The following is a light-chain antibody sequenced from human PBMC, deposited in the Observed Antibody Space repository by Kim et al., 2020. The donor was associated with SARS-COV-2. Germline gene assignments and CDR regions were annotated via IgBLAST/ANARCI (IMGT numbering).Light chain of an antibody. V-gene: IGLV2-8*01. J-gene: IGLJ2*01. CDR1: SVGAYKY. Sequence: SPGQSVTISGTGASVGAYKYVSWYQQHPGKAPKVIIYEVSKRPSGVPDRFSGSKSRNTASLTVSGLQAEDEGDYHCSSYTGSNSVVFGGGTQLTVL. CDR3: SSYTGSNSVV. CDR2: EVS.